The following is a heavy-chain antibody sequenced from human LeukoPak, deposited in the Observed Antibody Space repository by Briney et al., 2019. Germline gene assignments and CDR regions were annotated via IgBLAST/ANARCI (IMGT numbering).Heavy chain of an antibody. Sequence: SQTLSLTCTVSGGSISSGGSYWSWIRQHPGTGLEWIGYIYYSGSTYYNPSLKSRVTISVDTSKNQFSLKLSSVTAADTAVYYCATYQGYSYGPYYFDYWGQGTLVTVSS. V-gene: IGHV4-31*03. D-gene: IGHD5-18*01. J-gene: IGHJ4*02. CDR3: ATYQGYSYGPYYFDY. CDR2: IYYSGST. CDR1: GGSISSGGSY.